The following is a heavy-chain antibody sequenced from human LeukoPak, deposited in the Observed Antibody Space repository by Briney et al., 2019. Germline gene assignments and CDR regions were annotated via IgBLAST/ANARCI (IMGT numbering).Heavy chain of an antibody. CDR2: INPSGGST. CDR1: GYTVTSYY. V-gene: IGHV1-46*01. CDR3: ARDVRGGSYDY. Sequence: GASVTVSFTASGYTVTSYYMHWVRQAPGQGLEWMGIINPSGGSTSYAQKFQGRVTMTRDTSTSTVYMELSSLRSEDTAVYYCARDVRGGSYDYWGQGTLVTVSS. J-gene: IGHJ4*02. D-gene: IGHD1-26*01.